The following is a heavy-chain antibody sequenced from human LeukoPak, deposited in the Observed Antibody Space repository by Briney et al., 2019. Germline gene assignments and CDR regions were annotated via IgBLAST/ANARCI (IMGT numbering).Heavy chain of an antibody. CDR3: ARSSHTNFDWLLRHYYYYYYYMDV. D-gene: IGHD3-9*01. Sequence: GASVKVSCKASGYTFTSYDINWVRQAPGQGLEWMGWMNPNSGNTGYAQKFQGRVTMTRNTSISTAYMELSSLRSEDTAVYYCARSSHTNFDWLLRHYYYYYYYMDVWGKGTTVTVSS. CDR1: GYTFTSYD. V-gene: IGHV1-8*01. CDR2: MNPNSGNT. J-gene: IGHJ6*03.